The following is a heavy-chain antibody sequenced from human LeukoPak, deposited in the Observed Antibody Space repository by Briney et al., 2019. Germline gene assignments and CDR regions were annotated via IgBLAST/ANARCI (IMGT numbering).Heavy chain of an antibody. CDR2: ISGSGGST. Sequence: GGSLRLSCSASGFTFSSYAMSWVRQAPGKGLEWVSAISGSGGSTYYADSVKGRFTISRDNSKNTLYLQMNSLRAEDTAVYYCAKGMYYDFWSAHDYWGQGTLVTVSS. V-gene: IGHV3-23*01. D-gene: IGHD3-3*01. CDR3: AKGMYYDFWSAHDY. J-gene: IGHJ4*02. CDR1: GFTFSSYA.